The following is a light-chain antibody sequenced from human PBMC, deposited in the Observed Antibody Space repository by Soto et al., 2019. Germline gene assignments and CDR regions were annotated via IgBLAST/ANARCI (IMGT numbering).Light chain of an antibody. J-gene: IGKJ2*01. CDR1: QSIATY. CDR2: GAT. CDR3: QQSYSNPPT. Sequence: DLQMTQSPSSLSASVGDRVTITCRASQSIATYLNWYQQKPGKAPNLLIYGATNLHSGAPSRFTGSGSGTDFTLIISSLQPEDFATYYCQQSYSNPPTFGLGTKLEI. V-gene: IGKV1-39*01.